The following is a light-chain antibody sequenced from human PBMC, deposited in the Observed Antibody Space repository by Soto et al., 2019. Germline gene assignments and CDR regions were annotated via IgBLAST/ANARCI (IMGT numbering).Light chain of an antibody. CDR3: QQYGSSPPVT. Sequence: EIVLTQSPATLSLSPGQRPTLSCGASQSVTRSYLAWYQQKPGQAPRLXIYGASTRATGIPARFSGSGSGTDLTLTISRLETEDFAAYYCQQYGSSPPVTFGQGTKVDIK. CDR2: GAS. J-gene: IGKJ1*01. CDR1: QSVTRSY. V-gene: IGKV3-20*01.